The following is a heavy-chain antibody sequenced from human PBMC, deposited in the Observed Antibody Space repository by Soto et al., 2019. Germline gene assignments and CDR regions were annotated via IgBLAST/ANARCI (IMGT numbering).Heavy chain of an antibody. J-gene: IGHJ4*02. CDR1: GGSVSSGGYY. V-gene: IGHV4-61*08. CDR2: IYYSGST. Sequence: QVQLQESGPGLVKPSETLSHTCSVSGGSVSSGGYYWSWIRQPPGKGLEWIGCIYYSGSTDYNPSLKSRVTMSLDKSKNQFSLKLNSVTAADTAVYFCARAGSYRYFDYWGQGTLVTVSS. D-gene: IGHD3-10*01. CDR3: ARAGSYRYFDY.